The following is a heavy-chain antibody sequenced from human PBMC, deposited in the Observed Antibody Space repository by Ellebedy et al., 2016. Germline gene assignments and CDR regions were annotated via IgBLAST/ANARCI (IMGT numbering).Heavy chain of an antibody. Sequence: TLSLTCTVSGGSISSYYWSWIRQPPGKAPECLALIYWDDDKRYNPSLRSRLTITKSTSNSDIVLTMSNMDPVDTATYYCAHRLGPSGSYWDVGFFDYWGQGTLVTVSS. CDR2: IYWDDDK. CDR3: AHRLGPSGSYWDVGFFDY. CDR1: GGSISSYYW. D-gene: IGHD1-26*01. J-gene: IGHJ4*02. V-gene: IGHV2-5*08.